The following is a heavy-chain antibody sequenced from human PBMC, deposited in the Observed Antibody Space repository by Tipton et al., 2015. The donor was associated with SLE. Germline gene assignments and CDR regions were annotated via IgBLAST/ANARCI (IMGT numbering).Heavy chain of an antibody. J-gene: IGHJ4*02. CDR1: GGSISSYY. D-gene: IGHD2-2*01. Sequence: LRLSCTVSGGSISSYYWSWIRQPPGKGLEWIGYIYYSGSTNYNPSLKSRVTISVDTSKNQFSLKLSSVTAADTAVYYCARLGSRTYLTLDGFYLDYWGQGTLVTVSS. V-gene: IGHV4-59*08. CDR3: ARLGSRTYLTLDGFYLDY. CDR2: IYYSGST.